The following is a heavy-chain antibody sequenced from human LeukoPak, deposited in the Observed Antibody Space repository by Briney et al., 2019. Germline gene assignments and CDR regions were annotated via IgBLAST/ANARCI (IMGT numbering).Heavy chain of an antibody. J-gene: IGHJ5*02. CDR1: GFTASNNW. CDR3: ARDPSAVRANTYA. D-gene: IGHD2-2*01. Sequence: PGGSLRLSCAASGFTASNNWMNWVRQAPGKGLEWVSLIYSDGSTYYADSVKGRFTISRDHSKNTLYLQMNSLRAEDTAVYYCARDPSAVRANTYAWGQGTLVTVSS. V-gene: IGHV3-66*01. CDR2: IYSDGST.